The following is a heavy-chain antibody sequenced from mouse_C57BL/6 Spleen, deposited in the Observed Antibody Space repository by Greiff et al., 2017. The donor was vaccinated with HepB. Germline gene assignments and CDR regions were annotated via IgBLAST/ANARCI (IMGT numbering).Heavy chain of an antibody. Sequence: VKLQESGPGLVAPSQSLSITCTVSGFSLTSYAISWVRQPPGKGLEWLGVIWTGGGTNYNSALKSRLSISKDNSKSQVFLKMNSLQTDDTARYYCARNSLTVVAHWYFDVWGTGTTVTVSS. J-gene: IGHJ1*03. V-gene: IGHV2-9-1*01. CDR3: ARNSLTVVAHWYFDV. CDR2: IWTGGGT. CDR1: GFSLTSYA. D-gene: IGHD1-1*01.